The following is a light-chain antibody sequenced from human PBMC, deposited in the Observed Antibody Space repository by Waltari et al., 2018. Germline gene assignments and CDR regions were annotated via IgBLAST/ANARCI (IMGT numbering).Light chain of an antibody. CDR2: GAS. CDR1: QGVSSN. V-gene: IGKV3-15*01. CDR3: QQYNNSPLT. J-gene: IGKJ4*01. Sequence: EIVMTQFPATLSVSPGERATLPCRASQGVSSNLTWYQQKPGQAPKLLIYGASTIATGIPARFSGSGSGTEFTLTISSLQSEDFAVYYCQQYNNSPLTFGGGTKVEIK.